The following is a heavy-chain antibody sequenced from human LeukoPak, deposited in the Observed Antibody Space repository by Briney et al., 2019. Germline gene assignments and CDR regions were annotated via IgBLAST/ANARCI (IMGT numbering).Heavy chain of an antibody. J-gene: IGHJ4*02. CDR2: IYSGGST. Sequence: GGSLRLSCAASGFTVSSNYMSWVRQAPGKGLEWVSVIYSGGSTFYADSVKGRFTISRDTSKNTLYLQMSRLRAEDTAVYYCAKAGSSSRSHYFDYWGQGTLVTVSS. CDR1: GFTVSSNY. D-gene: IGHD6-13*01. V-gene: IGHV3-66*01. CDR3: AKAGSSSRSHYFDY.